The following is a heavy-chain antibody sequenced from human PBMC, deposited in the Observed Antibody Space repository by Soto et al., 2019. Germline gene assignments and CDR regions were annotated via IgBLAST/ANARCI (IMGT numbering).Heavy chain of an antibody. D-gene: IGHD3-10*01. CDR1: GFSCSNYN. J-gene: IGHJ5*02. CDR2: ITDGLTK. CDR3: AKDPVVRAIFVSWFDP. V-gene: IGHV3-48*01. Sequence: LSLSCAPSGFSCSNYNMNWVRQAPGKGLEGVAHITDGLTKHYADFVQGRFIISRDNSKNTLYLQMNSLRAEDTAVYYCAKDPVVRAIFVSWFDPWGQGTLVTVSS.